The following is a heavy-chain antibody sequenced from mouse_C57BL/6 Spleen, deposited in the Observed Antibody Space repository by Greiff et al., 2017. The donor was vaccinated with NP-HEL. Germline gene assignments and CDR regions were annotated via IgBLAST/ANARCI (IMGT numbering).Heavy chain of an antibody. V-gene: IGHV1-52*01. CDR1: GYTFTSYW. CDR2: IDPSDSET. CDR3: ARSGGYLYYYAMDY. Sequence: QVQLQQPGAELVRPGSSVKLSCKASGYTFTSYWMHWVKQRPIQGLEWIGNIDPSDSETHYNQKFKDKATLTVDKSSSTAYMQLSSLTSEDSAVDYCARSGGYLYYYAMDYWGQGTSVTVSS. D-gene: IGHD2-2*01. J-gene: IGHJ4*01.